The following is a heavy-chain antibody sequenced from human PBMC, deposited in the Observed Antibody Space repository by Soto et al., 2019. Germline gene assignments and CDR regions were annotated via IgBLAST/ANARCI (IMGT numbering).Heavy chain of an antibody. Sequence: GASVKVSCKASGYTFTDYLIYWVRQAPGQGLEWMGRINPKSDGTAFAQSFQGRVTMARDTSISTVYMEVSRLRSDDTAVYYCARGDSTDCSNGVCSFNYNYHLDVWGQGTTVTVSS. D-gene: IGHD2-8*01. CDR3: ARGDSTDCSNGVCSFNYNYHLDV. V-gene: IGHV1-2*02. CDR1: GYTFTDYL. CDR2: INPKSDGT. J-gene: IGHJ6*03.